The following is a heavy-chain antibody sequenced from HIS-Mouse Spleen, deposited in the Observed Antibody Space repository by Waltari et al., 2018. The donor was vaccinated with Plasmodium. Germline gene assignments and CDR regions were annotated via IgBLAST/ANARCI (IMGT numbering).Heavy chain of an antibody. D-gene: IGHD1-7*01. CDR2: IYYSGST. CDR3: ARDRITGTSYFDY. CDR1: GGSLTRSSYY. J-gene: IGHJ4*02. V-gene: IGHV4-39*07. Sequence: QLQLQESGPGLVKPSETLSLPCTVSGGSLTRSSYYWGWLRQPPGKGLGWIGSIYYSGSTYYNPSLKSRVTISVDTSKNQFSLKLSSVTAADTAVYYCARDRITGTSYFDYWGQGTLVTVSS.